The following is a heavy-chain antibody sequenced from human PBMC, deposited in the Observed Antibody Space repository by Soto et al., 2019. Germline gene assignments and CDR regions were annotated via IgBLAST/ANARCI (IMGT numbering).Heavy chain of an antibody. CDR3: ATTQSYDFWSGYYSFDP. V-gene: IGHV3-23*01. CDR2: IGASGGST. Sequence: GGSLRHSYAASEFYFTNFAMSWVRQAPGKGLEWVAGIGASGGSTYYADSVKGRFTISRDNSKNTLYLQMNSLRAEDTAVYYCATTQSYDFWSGYYSFDPWGQGTLVTVTS. CDR1: EFYFTNFA. J-gene: IGHJ5*02. D-gene: IGHD3-3*01.